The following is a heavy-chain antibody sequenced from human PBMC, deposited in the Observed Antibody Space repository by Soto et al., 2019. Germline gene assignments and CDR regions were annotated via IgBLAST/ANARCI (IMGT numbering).Heavy chain of an antibody. CDR1: GGSLSGYY. CDR3: ARSPYASGRPLPY. CDR2: INHSGSA. V-gene: IGHV4-34*01. Sequence: SETLSLTCGVFGGSLSGYYWSWIRQPPGKGLEWIGEINHSGSAKYNPTLKSRVTMSVDTSKNQFSLEVTSVTAADTAVYYCARSPYASGRPLPYWGQGSLVTVSS. D-gene: IGHD3-10*01. J-gene: IGHJ4*02.